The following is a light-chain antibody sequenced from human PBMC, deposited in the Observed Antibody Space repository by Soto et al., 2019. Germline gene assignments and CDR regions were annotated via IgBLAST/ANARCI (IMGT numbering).Light chain of an antibody. V-gene: IGKV3-20*01. CDR2: GAS. Sequence: EIVLTQSPGTLSVSPGESATLACRASQSVSSNYLAWYQQKPGQPPRLLIYGASSRAPGIPDRFSGSGSGADFTLTILRLEPEDFAVYYCQQYSRLPRTFGQGTRVDIK. CDR1: QSVSSNY. CDR3: QQYSRLPRT. J-gene: IGKJ1*01.